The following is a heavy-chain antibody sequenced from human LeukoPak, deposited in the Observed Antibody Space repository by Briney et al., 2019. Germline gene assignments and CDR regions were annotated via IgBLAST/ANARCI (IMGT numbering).Heavy chain of an antibody. J-gene: IGHJ4*02. CDR3: ASGSLGSSSSTDCCPLDY. V-gene: IGHV3-7*03. CDR1: GFSFSSFW. Sequence: GGSLRLSCAGSGFSFSSFWMTWVRQAPGKGLEWVANIKEDGSEKYYLDSVKGRFTISRDNAKNLLYLQMNSLRVEDTAVYYCASGSLGSSSSTDCCPLDYWGQGTLVTVSS. D-gene: IGHD6-6*01. CDR2: IKEDGSEK.